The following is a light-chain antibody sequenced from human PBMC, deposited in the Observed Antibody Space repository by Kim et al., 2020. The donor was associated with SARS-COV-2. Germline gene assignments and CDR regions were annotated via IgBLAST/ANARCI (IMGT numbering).Light chain of an antibody. J-gene: IGLJ3*02. CDR2: TNG. CDR3: AAWDGSLNGGV. V-gene: IGLV1-44*01. CDR1: TSNIGSNP. Sequence: QSVVTQPPSVSGPPGQRVTISWSGGTSNIGSNPVHWYQQYPGTAPKVVIYTNGQRPSGVPDRFSGSKYGTSASLAISGLQSEDEADYYCAAWDGSLNGGVFGGGTKVTVL.